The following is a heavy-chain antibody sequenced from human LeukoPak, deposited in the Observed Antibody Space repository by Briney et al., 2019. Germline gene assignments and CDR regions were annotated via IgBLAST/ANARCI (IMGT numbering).Heavy chain of an antibody. CDR3: AKDRGYSYGLYYLDY. Sequence: GGSLRLSCAASGFTFSSYGMGWVRQAPGKGLEWVSAISGSGGSTYYADSVKGRFTISRDNSKNTLYLQMNSLRAEDTAVYYCAKDRGYSYGLYYLDYWGQGTLVTVSS. D-gene: IGHD5-18*01. CDR1: GFTFSSYG. CDR2: ISGSGGST. J-gene: IGHJ4*02. V-gene: IGHV3-23*01.